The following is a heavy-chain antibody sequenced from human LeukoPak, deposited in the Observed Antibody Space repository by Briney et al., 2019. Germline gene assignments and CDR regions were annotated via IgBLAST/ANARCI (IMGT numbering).Heavy chain of an antibody. Sequence: SGTLSLTCAVSGGSISSSNWWSWVRQPPGKGLEWIGEIYHSGSTNYNPSLKSRVTISVDKSKNQFSLKLSSVTAADTAVYYCAREPPYYYDSSGLFDYWGQGTLVTVSS. CDR3: AREPPYYYDSSGLFDY. V-gene: IGHV4-4*02. CDR2: IYHSGST. J-gene: IGHJ4*02. CDR1: GGSISSSNW. D-gene: IGHD3-22*01.